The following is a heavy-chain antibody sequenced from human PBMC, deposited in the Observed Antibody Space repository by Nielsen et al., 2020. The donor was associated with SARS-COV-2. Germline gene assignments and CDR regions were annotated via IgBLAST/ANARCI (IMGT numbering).Heavy chain of an antibody. CDR1: GFTFGDFA. V-gene: IGHV3-49*03. Sequence: GESLKISCTGSGFTFGDFAMSWFRQTPGKGLEWVGFIRSNTFGGTTEYAASLKGRFTISRDDSKSIAYLQMNSLKSEDTAVYHCARFPYCGGDCPGSWFDPWGQGTLVTVSS. CDR2: IRSNTFGGTT. CDR3: ARFPYCGGDCPGSWFDP. D-gene: IGHD2-21*02. J-gene: IGHJ5*02.